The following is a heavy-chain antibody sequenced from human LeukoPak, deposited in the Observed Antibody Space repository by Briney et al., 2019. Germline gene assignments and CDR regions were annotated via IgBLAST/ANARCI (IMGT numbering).Heavy chain of an antibody. Sequence: SETLSLTCAVYGGSFSGYYWSWIRQPPGKGLEWIGEINHSGSTNYNPSLKSRVTISVDTSKNQFSVKLSSVTAADTAVYYCARGVGSRRFCSSTSCYKRYYYYYYMDVWGKGTTVTVSS. CDR1: GGSFSGYY. J-gene: IGHJ6*03. CDR3: ARGVGSRRFCSSTSCYKRYYYYYYMDV. CDR2: INHSGST. D-gene: IGHD2-2*02. V-gene: IGHV4-34*01.